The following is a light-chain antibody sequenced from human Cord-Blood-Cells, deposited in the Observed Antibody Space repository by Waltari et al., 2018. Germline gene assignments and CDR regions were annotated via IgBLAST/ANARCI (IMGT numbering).Light chain of an antibody. J-gene: IGLJ2*01. CDR2: STI. Sequence: QTVVTQEPSLTVSPGGTVTLTCASSIGAVTSGYYLNCFQQKPGQSPRALIYSTINKHSWTPARFSGSILGVKAALTLSGVQPEDEAEYYCLLYYGGAQLVFGGGTKLTVL. CDR1: IGAVTSGYY. CDR3: LLYYGGAQLV. V-gene: IGLV7-43*01.